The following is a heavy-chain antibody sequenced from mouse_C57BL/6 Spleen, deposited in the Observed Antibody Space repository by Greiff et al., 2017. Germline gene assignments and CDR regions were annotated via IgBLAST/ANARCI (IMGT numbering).Heavy chain of an antibody. J-gene: IGHJ4*01. Sequence: QVQLQQPGAELVMPGASVKLSCKASGYTFTSYWMHWVKQRPGQGLEWIGEIDPSDSYTNYNQKFKGKSTLTVDKSSSTAYMQLSSLTSEDSAVYYCARKSYYYGSSYYAREYWGQGTSVTGAS. CDR2: IDPSDSYT. CDR3: ARKSYYYGSSYYAREY. CDR1: GYTFTSYW. D-gene: IGHD1-1*01. V-gene: IGHV1-69*01.